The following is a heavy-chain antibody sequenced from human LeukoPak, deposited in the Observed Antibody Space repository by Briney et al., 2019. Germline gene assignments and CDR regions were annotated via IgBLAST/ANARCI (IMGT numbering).Heavy chain of an antibody. D-gene: IGHD3-3*01. Sequence: ASVKVSCKASGYTFTSYYMHWVRQAPGQGLEWMGIINPSGGSTSYAQKFQGRVTITTDESTSTAYMELSSLRSEDTAVYYCARGRPRYYDFWSGLSFWGQGTLVTVSS. CDR1: GYTFTSYY. CDR3: ARGRPRYYDFWSGLSF. V-gene: IGHV1-46*01. J-gene: IGHJ4*02. CDR2: INPSGGST.